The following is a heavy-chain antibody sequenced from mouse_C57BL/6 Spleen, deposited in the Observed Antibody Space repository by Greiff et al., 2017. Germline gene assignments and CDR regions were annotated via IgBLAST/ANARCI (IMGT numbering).Heavy chain of an antibody. CDR1: GYNFTSYW. CDR3: AREVDGYYEGYAMDY. D-gene: IGHD2-3*01. V-gene: IGHV1-55*01. Sequence: QVQLQQPGAELVKPGASVKMSCKASGYNFTSYWITWVKQRPGQGLEWIGDIYPGSGSTNYNEKFKSKATLTVDTSSSTAYMQLSSLTSEDSAVYYCAREVDGYYEGYAMDYWGQGTSVTVAS. J-gene: IGHJ4*01. CDR2: IYPGSGST.